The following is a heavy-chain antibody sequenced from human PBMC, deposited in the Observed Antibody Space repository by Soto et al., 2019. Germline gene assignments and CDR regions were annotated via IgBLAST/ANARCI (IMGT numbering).Heavy chain of an antibody. V-gene: IGHV4-39*02. J-gene: IGHJ4*02. CDR2: IYYSGST. CDR3: ARDEPYSSSWYYAPFPFDY. D-gene: IGHD6-13*01. Sequence: SETLSLTCTVSGGSISSSSYYWGWIRQPPGKGLEWIGSIYYSGSTYYNPSLKSRVTISVDTSKNQFSLKLSSVTAADTAVYYCARDEPYSSSWYYAPFPFDYWGQGTLVTVSS. CDR1: GGSISSSSYY.